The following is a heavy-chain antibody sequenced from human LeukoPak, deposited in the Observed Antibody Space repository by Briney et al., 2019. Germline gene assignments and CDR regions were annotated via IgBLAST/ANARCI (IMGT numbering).Heavy chain of an antibody. J-gene: IGHJ4*02. CDR2: IYSGART. V-gene: IGHV3-66*01. Sequence: GGSLRLSCAASGFIVSSNYLSWVRQAPGKGLEWVSVIYSGARTSYADSVKGRFTISRDNSENTLYLQMNSLRAEDTAVYYCARGAVGAITKPGELDYWGQGTLVTVSS. CDR1: GFIVSSNY. D-gene: IGHD1-26*01. CDR3: ARGAVGAITKPGELDY.